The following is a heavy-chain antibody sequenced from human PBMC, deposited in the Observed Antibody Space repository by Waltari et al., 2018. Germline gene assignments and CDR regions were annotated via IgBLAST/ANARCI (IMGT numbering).Heavy chain of an antibody. J-gene: IGHJ3*02. D-gene: IGHD2-15*01. CDR1: GYSISSGYS. CDR2: IYHNGRS. CDR3: GTSGMVVAAKRTENAFDI. Sequence: QVQLQESGPGLVKPSETLSLTCAVSGYSISSGYSWGWIRQPPGRGLEWIGSIYHNGRSYYTPCVKGGVSRSVDTCKNPLSVEVSSVGAADTAVYYCGTSGMVVAAKRTENAFDIWGQGTMVTVSS. V-gene: IGHV4-38-2*01.